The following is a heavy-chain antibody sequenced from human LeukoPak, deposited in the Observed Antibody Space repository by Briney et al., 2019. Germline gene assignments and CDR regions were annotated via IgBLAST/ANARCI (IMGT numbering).Heavy chain of an antibody. Sequence: PGGSLRLSCQASGFTFTNYAMTWVRQAPGKGLEWVASISGGSEDSYYADSVKGRFTISRDNSRSTLYLQMNSLRADDTAVYYCGRTIAQYSNSWLYYYYGLDVWGQGTTVTVSS. CDR3: GRTIAQYSNSWLYYYYGLDV. CDR1: GFTFTNYA. D-gene: IGHD6-13*01. CDR2: ISGGSEDS. J-gene: IGHJ6*02. V-gene: IGHV3-23*01.